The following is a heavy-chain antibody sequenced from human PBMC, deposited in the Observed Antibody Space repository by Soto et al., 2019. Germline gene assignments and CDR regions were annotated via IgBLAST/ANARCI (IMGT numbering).Heavy chain of an antibody. D-gene: IGHD2-8*02. CDR3: ARGILGGVRIDYGMDV. CDR1: GFPLGNYT. V-gene: IGHV3-21*01. J-gene: IGHJ6*02. CDR2: ITSAGSYI. Sequence: EVQLVESGGGLVKPGGSLRLPCAPFGFPLGNYTMNGAPHPPGRGLGWVSSITSAGSYIYYAESLKGRVTFSRDNAKNSLFLQMNSLRAEDTALYFCARGILGGVRIDYGMDVWGQGTTVTVSS.